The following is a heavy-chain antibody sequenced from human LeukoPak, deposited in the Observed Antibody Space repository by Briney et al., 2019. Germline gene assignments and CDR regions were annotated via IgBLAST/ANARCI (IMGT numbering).Heavy chain of an antibody. CDR3: ARDNPWGTSGSYYFDY. CDR2: ISAYNGNT. V-gene: IGHV1-18*01. J-gene: IGHJ4*02. Sequence: ASVKVSCKASGGTFSSYAISWVRQAPGQGLEWMRWISAYNGNTNHAQKLQGRVTMTTDTSTSTAYMELRSLRSDDTAVYYRARDNPWGTSGSYYFDYWGQGTLVTVSS. D-gene: IGHD6-19*01. CDR1: GGTFSSYA.